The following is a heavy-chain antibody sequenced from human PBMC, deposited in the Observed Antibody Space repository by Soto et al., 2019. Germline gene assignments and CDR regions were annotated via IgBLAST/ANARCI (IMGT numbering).Heavy chain of an antibody. J-gene: IGHJ4*02. CDR2: ISGSGGST. D-gene: IGHD3-10*01. CDR1: GFTFSSYA. CDR3: ASRRELLWFGELGYY. V-gene: IGHV3-23*01. Sequence: EVQLLESGGGLVQPGGSLRLSCAASGFTFSSYAMSWVRQAPGKGLEWVSAISGSGGSTYYADSVKGRFTISRDNSKNTLYLQMNILRAEDTAVYYCASRRELLWFGELGYYWGQGTLVTVSS.